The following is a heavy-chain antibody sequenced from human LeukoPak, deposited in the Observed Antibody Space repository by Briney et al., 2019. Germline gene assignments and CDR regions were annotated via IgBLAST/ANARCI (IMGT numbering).Heavy chain of an antibody. J-gene: IGHJ5*02. CDR3: ARFGGYTSGGQFDP. V-gene: IGHV4-59*01. CDR2: IPYSGST. Sequence: PSETLSLTCTVSGASINDYYWNWIRQPPGKGLEWIGYIPYSGSTSYNPSLKSRVTISLDTSKRQFSLNVSSVTAADTAVYYCARFGGYTSGGQFDPWGLGTLVTVSS. D-gene: IGHD5-12*01. CDR1: GASINDYY.